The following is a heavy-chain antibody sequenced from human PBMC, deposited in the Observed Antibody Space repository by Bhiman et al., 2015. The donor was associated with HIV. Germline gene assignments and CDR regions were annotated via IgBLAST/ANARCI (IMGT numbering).Heavy chain of an antibody. Sequence: EVHLVESGGGLVQAGESLRLSCAASGFTFSRNSMNWVRQAPGKGLEWVSGISWNSGSIGYADSVKGRFTISRDNAKNSLYLQMNSLRAEDTALYYCAKDGRMELLFVLFDYWGQGTLVTVSS. CDR3: AKDGRMELLFVLFDY. CDR1: GFTFSRNS. J-gene: IGHJ4*02. D-gene: IGHD3-10*01. V-gene: IGHV3-9*01. CDR2: ISWNSGSI.